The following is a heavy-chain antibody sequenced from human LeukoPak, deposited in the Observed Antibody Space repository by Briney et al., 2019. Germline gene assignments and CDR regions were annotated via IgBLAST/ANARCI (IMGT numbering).Heavy chain of an antibody. CDR1: GFAFSSYA. D-gene: IGHD3-10*01. J-gene: IGHJ4*02. Sequence: TGGSLRLSCAACGFAFSSYAMSWLRQAPGKGLEWVSTIHDDGGKSYYADSVKGRFTISRDNSRNTLNLQMDGLRAEDTALYYCARDWRSQGKDTSGGYFAPLDHWGQGTQVTVSS. V-gene: IGHV3-23*01. CDR3: ARDWRSQGKDTSGGYFAPLDH. CDR2: IHDDGGKS.